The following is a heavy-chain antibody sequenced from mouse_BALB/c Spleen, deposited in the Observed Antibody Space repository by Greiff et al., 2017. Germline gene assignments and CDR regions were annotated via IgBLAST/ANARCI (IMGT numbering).Heavy chain of an antibody. Sequence: EEQLQQSGAELVKPGASVKLSCTASGFNIKDTYMHWVKQRPEQGLEWIGRIDPANGNTKYDPKFQGKATITADTSSNTAYLQLSSLTSEDTAVYYCARGYGNSYYAMDYWGQGTSVTVSS. CDR1: GFNIKDTY. V-gene: IGHV14-3*02. D-gene: IGHD2-10*02. J-gene: IGHJ4*01. CDR2: IDPANGNT. CDR3: ARGYGNSYYAMDY.